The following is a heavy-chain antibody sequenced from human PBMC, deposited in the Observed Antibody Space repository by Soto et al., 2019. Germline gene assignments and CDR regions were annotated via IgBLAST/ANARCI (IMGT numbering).Heavy chain of an antibody. J-gene: IGHJ4*02. D-gene: IGHD4-17*01. CDR1: GFTFSGYA. Sequence: EVQLLESGGDLVQPGRSLRLYCAASGFTFSGYAMSWVRQAPGKGLEWFSVIHGGGNSAYYADSVKGRFTISRDNSKNTLYLQMSSLRGEDTAVYYCAKNRGRVTTSWHLDYWGQGTLVTVSS. CDR2: IHGGGNSA. V-gene: IGHV3-23*01. CDR3: AKNRGRVTTSWHLDY.